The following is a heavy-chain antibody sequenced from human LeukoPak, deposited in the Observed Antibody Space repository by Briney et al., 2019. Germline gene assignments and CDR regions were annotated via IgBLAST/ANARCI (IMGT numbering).Heavy chain of an antibody. V-gene: IGHV3-48*01. D-gene: IGHD4-17*01. CDR1: GFTFSSYS. Sequence: GGSLRLSCAASGFTFSSYSMNWVRQAPGKGLEWVSYISSSSSTIYYADSVKGRFTISRDNAKNSLYLQMNSLRGEDTAVYYCARDCPGYGDCNFDYWGQGTLVTVSS. CDR2: ISSSSSTI. CDR3: ARDCPGYGDCNFDY. J-gene: IGHJ4*02.